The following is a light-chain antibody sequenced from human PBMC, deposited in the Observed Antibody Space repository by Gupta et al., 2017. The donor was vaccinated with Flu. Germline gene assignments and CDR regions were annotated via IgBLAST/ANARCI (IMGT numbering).Light chain of an antibody. CDR1: QTLGTF. Sequence: DIQMTQSPNSLSASVGDTVTITCRASQTLGTFLNWYQQKPGGAPDLLIYSVSTLHSGVPSRFSAFGSGADFTLIISNLQPEDFATYYCQQTYSAPSTFGQGTNLEVK. CDR2: SVS. CDR3: QQTYSAPST. J-gene: IGKJ2*02. V-gene: IGKV1-39*01.